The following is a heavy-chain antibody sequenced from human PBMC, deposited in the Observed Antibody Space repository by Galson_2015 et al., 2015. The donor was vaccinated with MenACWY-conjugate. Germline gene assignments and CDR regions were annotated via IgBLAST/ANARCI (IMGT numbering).Heavy chain of an antibody. CDR3: AKDLVGCSGGCCYPTVTNYYYGMDV. J-gene: IGHJ6*02. D-gene: IGHD2-15*01. V-gene: IGHV3-30*18. Sequence: SLRLSCAASGFTFSRYGMHWVRQVPGKGLEWVAIISYDGSNKYYTDSVKGRFSISRDNSKNTVSLQMSSLRVEDTAVYYCAKDLVGCSGGCCYPTVTNYYYGMDVWGQGTTVTVSS. CDR1: GFTFSRYG. CDR2: ISYDGSNK.